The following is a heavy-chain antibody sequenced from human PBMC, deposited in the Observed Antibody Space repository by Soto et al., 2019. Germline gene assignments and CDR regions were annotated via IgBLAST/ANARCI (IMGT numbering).Heavy chain of an antibody. J-gene: IGHJ4*02. CDR1: GFSLTSSGVG. CDR2: IYWDDDK. Sequence: QITLKESGPTLVKPTQTLTLTCTFSGFSLTSSGVGVGWSRQPPGKALEWLALIYWDDDKRYSPSLKSRLTITKDTSKNQVVLTLTNMDPVDTATYYCAHRLTRHSWNYGFFDDWGQGTLVTVSS. V-gene: IGHV2-5*02. CDR3: AHRLTRHSWNYGFFDD. D-gene: IGHD1-7*01.